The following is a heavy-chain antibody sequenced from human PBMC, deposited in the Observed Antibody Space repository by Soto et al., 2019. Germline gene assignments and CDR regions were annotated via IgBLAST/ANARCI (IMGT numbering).Heavy chain of an antibody. CDR2: IIPIFGTA. Sequence: QVQLEQSGAEVKKPGSSVKVSCKASGGTFSSYAISWVRQAPGQGLEWMGGIIPIFGTANYAQKFQGRVTITADKSTSTAYMELSSLRSEDTAVYYCARGGRVAARPQDQLWVDYWGQGTLVTVSS. D-gene: IGHD6-6*01. CDR3: ARGGRVAARPQDQLWVDY. V-gene: IGHV1-69*06. CDR1: GGTFSSYA. J-gene: IGHJ4*02.